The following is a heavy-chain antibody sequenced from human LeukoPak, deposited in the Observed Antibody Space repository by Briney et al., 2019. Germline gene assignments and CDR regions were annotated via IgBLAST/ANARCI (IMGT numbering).Heavy chain of an antibody. D-gene: IGHD6-19*01. V-gene: IGHV1-69*01. CDR3: AREVAVAGTPFDY. J-gene: IGHJ4*02. CDR2: IIPIFGTG. CDR1: GGTFSTYA. Sequence: SVKVSCKTSGGTFSTYAISWVRQAPGQGLEWMGGIIPIFGTGNYAQKFQGRVTITADESTSTAYMELSSLRSEDTAVYYCAREVAVAGTPFDYWGQGTLVTVSS.